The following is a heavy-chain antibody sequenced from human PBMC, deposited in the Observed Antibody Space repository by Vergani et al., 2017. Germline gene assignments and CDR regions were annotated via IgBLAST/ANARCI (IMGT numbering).Heavy chain of an antibody. D-gene: IGHD3-22*01. Sequence: EVQLVQSGAEVKKPGEPLRISCKGSGSSFPSSWISWVRQMPGKALEWMGRFDPSDSYTNYSPSFQGHVTISADKSISTAYLQWSSLKASDTAMYYCARVGWSYYDSSGYYYAPGGWFDPWGQGTLVTVSS. J-gene: IGHJ5*02. CDR3: ARVGWSYYDSSGYYYAPGGWFDP. V-gene: IGHV5-10-1*03. CDR1: GSSFPSSW. CDR2: FDPSDSYT.